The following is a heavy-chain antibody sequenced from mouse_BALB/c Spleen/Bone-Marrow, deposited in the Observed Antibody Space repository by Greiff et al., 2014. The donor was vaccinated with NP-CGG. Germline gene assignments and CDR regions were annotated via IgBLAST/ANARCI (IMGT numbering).Heavy chain of an antibody. J-gene: IGHJ2*01. Sequence: VQLQQSGAELARPGASVKMSCKASGYTFTSYTVHWVKQRPGQGLEWIGYINPSSGYTNYNQKFKDKATLTADKSSSTAYMQLSSLTSEDSAVYYCARESLYGSNYYWGQGTTLTVSS. CDR1: GYTFTSYT. CDR2: INPSSGYT. V-gene: IGHV1-4*01. CDR3: ARESLYGSNYY. D-gene: IGHD1-1*01.